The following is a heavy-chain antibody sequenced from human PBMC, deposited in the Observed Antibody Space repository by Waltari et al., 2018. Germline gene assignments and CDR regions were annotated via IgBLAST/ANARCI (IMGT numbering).Heavy chain of an antibody. CDR1: GGSISSSSYY. CDR3: VAPGAAAPPYYFDY. J-gene: IGHJ4*02. CDR2: IYYSGST. D-gene: IGHD6-13*01. Sequence: QLQLQESGPGLVKPSETLSLTCTVSGGSISSSSYYWGWIRQPPGKGLGWIGSIYYSGSTYYNPSLKSRVTISVDTSKNQFSLKLSSVTAADTAVYYCVAPGAAAPPYYFDYWGQGTLVTVSS. V-gene: IGHV4-39*01.